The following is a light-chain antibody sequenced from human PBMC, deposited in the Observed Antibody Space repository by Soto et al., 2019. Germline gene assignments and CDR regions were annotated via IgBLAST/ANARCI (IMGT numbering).Light chain of an antibody. CDR1: QGVAKD. Sequence: DIPMTQSPSSLSASVGDRVTFTCRASQGVAKDLAWYQQKPGEAPKRLIYAASTLQSGVPSRFSGSGAGTEFTLTISSLQPEDFATYYGLQHNSYPLTFGGGTKVEIK. CDR2: AAS. CDR3: LQHNSYPLT. J-gene: IGKJ4*01. V-gene: IGKV1-17*01.